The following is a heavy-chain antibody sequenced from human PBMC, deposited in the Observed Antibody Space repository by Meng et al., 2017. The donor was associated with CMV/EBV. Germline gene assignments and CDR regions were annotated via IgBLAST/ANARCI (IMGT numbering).Heavy chain of an antibody. J-gene: IGHJ6*02. D-gene: IGHD6-13*01. CDR1: GGSFSGYY. CDR3: ARGGRDIAAAGTYYYYYGMDV. V-gene: IGHV4-34*01. CDR2: INHSGST. Sequence: SETLSLTCAVYGGSFSGYYWSWIRQPPGKGLEWIGEINHSGSTNYNPPLKSRVTISVDTSKNQFSLKLSSVTAADTAVYYCARGGRDIAAAGTYYYYYGMDVWGQGTTVTVSS.